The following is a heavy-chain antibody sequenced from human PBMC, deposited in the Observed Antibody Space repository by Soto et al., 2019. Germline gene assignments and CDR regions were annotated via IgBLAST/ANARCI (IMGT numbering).Heavy chain of an antibody. CDR3: AGDLFGPFAIADPHYAFDI. V-gene: IGHV3-20*01. Sequence: EVQLVESGGGVVRPGGSLRLSCAASGFTFDDYGMSWVRQAPGKGLEWVSGINWNGGSTGYADSVKGRFTISRDNAKNSLYLQMNSLRAEDTALYHFAGDLFGPFAIADPHYAFDIWGQGTMVTVSA. CDR1: GFTFDDYG. J-gene: IGHJ3*02. D-gene: IGHD3-10*01. CDR2: INWNGGST.